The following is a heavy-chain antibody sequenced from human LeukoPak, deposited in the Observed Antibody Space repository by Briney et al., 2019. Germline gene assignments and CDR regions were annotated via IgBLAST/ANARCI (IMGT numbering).Heavy chain of an antibody. V-gene: IGHV4-39*07. Sequence: PSETLSLTCTVSGGSISSSSYYWGWIRQPPGKGLEWIGSIYYSGSTYYNPSLKSRVTMSVDTSKNQFSLKLSSVTAADTAVYYCARDRYYYDSRGYFNWFDPWGQGTLVTVSS. CDR1: GGSISSSSYY. CDR2: IYYSGST. CDR3: ARDRYYYDSRGYFNWFDP. D-gene: IGHD3-22*01. J-gene: IGHJ5*02.